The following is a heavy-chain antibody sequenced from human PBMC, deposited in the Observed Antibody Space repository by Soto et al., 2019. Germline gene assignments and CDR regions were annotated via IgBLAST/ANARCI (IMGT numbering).Heavy chain of an antibody. CDR3: AKFEGHPLEYWYLDF. V-gene: IGHV3-23*01. CDR2: IHGGGGAT. D-gene: IGHD1-1*01. CDR1: GFTFSAYA. Sequence: EVQLLESGGGLVQPGGSPRLFCAASGFTFSAYAMGWVRQAPGKGLEWVSTIHGGGGATHYADSVKGRFTISRDDSKNTLYAQMNSLRAEDTAVYYCAKFEGHPLEYWYLDFWGRGTLVTVSS. J-gene: IGHJ2*01.